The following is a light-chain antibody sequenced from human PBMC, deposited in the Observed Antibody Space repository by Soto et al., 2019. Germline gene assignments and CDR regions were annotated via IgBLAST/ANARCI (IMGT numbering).Light chain of an antibody. CDR3: QHSDSIHFT. CDR1: QNIGNY. CDR2: GAS. V-gene: IGKV1-39*01. Sequence: DIQMTQSPSSLSASVGDRVALTCRASQNIGNYLSWYAQKPEKAPKLLIYGASSLQSVVPSRFSGSGSGTHFTLNISILQPEDFATYYYQHSDSIHFTVGQGTKLE. J-gene: IGKJ2*01.